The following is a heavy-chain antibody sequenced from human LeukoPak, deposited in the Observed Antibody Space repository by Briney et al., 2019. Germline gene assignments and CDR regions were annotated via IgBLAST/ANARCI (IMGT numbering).Heavy chain of an antibody. J-gene: IGHJ4*02. CDR2: IRYDGSNK. CDR3: AKDSSIAAACRLGFDY. V-gene: IGHV3-30*02. CDR1: GFTFSSYG. Sequence: HPGGSLRLSCAASGFTFSSYGMHWVRQAPGKGLEWVAFIRYDGSNKYYADSVKGRFTISRDNSKNTLYLQMNSLRAEDAAVYYCAKDSSIAAACRLGFDYWGQGTLVTVSS. D-gene: IGHD6-13*01.